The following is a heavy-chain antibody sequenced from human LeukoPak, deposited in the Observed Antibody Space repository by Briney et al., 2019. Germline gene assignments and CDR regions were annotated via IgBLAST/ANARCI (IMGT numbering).Heavy chain of an antibody. D-gene: IGHD3-22*01. CDR3: AKGSYYDSSGLHYN. Sequence: GRSLRLSCEASGFTFSSYAMSWVRQAPGKGLEWVSAISGSGGSTYYADSVKGRFTISRDNSKNTLYLQMNSLRAEDTAVYYCAKGSYYDSSGLHYNWGQGTLVTVSS. CDR2: ISGSGGST. J-gene: IGHJ4*02. V-gene: IGHV3-23*01. CDR1: GFTFSSYA.